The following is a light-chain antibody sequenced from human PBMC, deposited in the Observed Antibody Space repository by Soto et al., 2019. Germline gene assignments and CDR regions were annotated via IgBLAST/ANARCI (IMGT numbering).Light chain of an antibody. CDR1: QSVSSN. Sequence: EIVMTQSPATLSVSPGQRATLSCRDSQSVSSNLAWYQQKPGQAPRLLIYGASTRATGIPARFSVSGSGTEFPLTISSLQSEDFAVYYCQLYNNWPPVTLGGGTKGEIK. CDR3: QLYNNWPPVT. V-gene: IGKV3-15*01. CDR2: GAS. J-gene: IGKJ4*01.